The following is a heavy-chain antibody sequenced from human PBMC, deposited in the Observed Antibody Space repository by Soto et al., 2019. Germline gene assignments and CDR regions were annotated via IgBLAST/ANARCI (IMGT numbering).Heavy chain of an antibody. CDR1: GFNFSEYA. D-gene: IGHD5-12*01. CDR2: ISFEGSNK. J-gene: IGHJ4*02. Sequence: GGSLRLSCAASGFNFSEYAMHWVRQSPGKGLEWLAIISFEGSNKYSANSVKGRFTISRDNSKNTLYLQMNNLRPEDTAMYYCAKDWETLVAGGFFDSWGQGTQVT. CDR3: AKDWETLVAGGFFDS. V-gene: IGHV3-30*18.